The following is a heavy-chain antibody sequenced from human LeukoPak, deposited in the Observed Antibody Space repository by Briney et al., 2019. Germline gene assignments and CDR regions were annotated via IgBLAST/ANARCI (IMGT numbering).Heavy chain of an antibody. J-gene: IGHJ4*02. CDR1: GYTFTTYG. D-gene: IGHD5-24*01. CDR3: ARDGGGYNGFDY. Sequence: ASVKVSCKASGYTFTTYGITWVRQAPGQGLEWMGWISTYSGYTNYPQKLQGRVTMTTDTSTSTAYMELRSLRSDDTAVYYCARDGGGYNGFDYWGQGALVTVSS. V-gene: IGHV1-18*01. CDR2: ISTYSGYT.